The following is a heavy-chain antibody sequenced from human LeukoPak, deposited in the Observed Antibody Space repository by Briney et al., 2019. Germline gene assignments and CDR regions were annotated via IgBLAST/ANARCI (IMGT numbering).Heavy chain of an antibody. CDR1: GFTFSSYW. D-gene: IGHD3-10*01. J-gene: IGHJ6*02. Sequence: GGSLRLSCAASGFTFSSYWMSWVRQAPGKGLEWVAYIKQDGSEKYYVDSVKGRFTISRDNAKNSLYLQMNSLRAEDTAVYYCARGSYGSGSYSNYYYYGMDVWGQGTTDTVSS. V-gene: IGHV3-7*01. CDR2: IKQDGSEK. CDR3: ARGSYGSGSYSNYYYYGMDV.